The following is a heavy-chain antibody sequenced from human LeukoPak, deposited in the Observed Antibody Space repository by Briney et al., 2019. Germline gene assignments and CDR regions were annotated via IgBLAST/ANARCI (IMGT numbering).Heavy chain of an antibody. CDR2: ISYDGSNK. Sequence: GGSLRLSCAAAGFTFSSYAMHWVRQAPGKGLEWVAVISYDGSNKYYADSVKGRFTISRDNSKNTLDLQMNSLRAEDTAVYYCAKEGNYYDSSGYYRSYYYDYWGQGTLVTVSS. CDR1: GFTFSSYA. V-gene: IGHV3-30*18. D-gene: IGHD3-22*01. J-gene: IGHJ4*02. CDR3: AKEGNYYDSSGYYRSYYYDY.